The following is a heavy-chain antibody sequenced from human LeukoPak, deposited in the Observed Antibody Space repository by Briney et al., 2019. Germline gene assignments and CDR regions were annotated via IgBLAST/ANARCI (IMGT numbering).Heavy chain of an antibody. V-gene: IGHV3-30*18. J-gene: IGHJ6*04. CDR1: GFTFSSYG. Sequence: PGGSLRLSCAASGFTFSSYGMHWVRQAPGKGLEWVAVISYDGSNKYYADSVKGRFTISRDNSKNTLYLQMNSLRAEDTAVYYCAKVVYPMDYGDYVAVLDVWGKGTTVTVSS. CDR2: ISYDGSNK. CDR3: AKVVYPMDYGDYVAVLDV. D-gene: IGHD4-17*01.